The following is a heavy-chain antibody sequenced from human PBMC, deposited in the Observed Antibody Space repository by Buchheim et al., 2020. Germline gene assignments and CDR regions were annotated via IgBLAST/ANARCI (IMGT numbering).Heavy chain of an antibody. V-gene: IGHV3-7*02. D-gene: IGHD3-10*01. CDR1: EFTFSIYW. Sequence: EVQLVESGGGLVQPGGSLRLSCAVSEFTFSIYWMSWVRQAPGKGLEWVAHINQDGSEKYYVDSVKGRFTISRDNTKNSLFLQMNSLRAEDTAVYYCARAHGGSIDYWGQGTL. CDR2: INQDGSEK. J-gene: IGHJ4*02. CDR3: ARAHGGSIDY.